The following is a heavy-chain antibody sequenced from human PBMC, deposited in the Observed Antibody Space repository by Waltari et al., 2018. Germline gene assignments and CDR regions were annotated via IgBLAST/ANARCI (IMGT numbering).Heavy chain of an antibody. CDR2: IWYDGSNK. Sequence: QVQLVESGGGVVQPGRSLRLSCAASGFTFSSYGMHWVRQAPGKGLEWVAVIWYDGSNKYYADSVKGRFTISRDNSKNTLYLQMNSLRAEDTAMYYCAKGAIWGSYRGENWFDPWGQGTLVTVSS. V-gene: IGHV3-30*18. D-gene: IGHD3-16*02. J-gene: IGHJ5*02. CDR1: GFTFSSYG. CDR3: AKGAIWGSYRGENWFDP.